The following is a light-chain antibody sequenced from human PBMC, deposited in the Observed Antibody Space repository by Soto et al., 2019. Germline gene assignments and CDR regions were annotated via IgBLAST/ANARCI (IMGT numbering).Light chain of an antibody. V-gene: IGLV2-11*01. CDR3: CSYAGDFYV. J-gene: IGLJ1*01. CDR1: YNH. Sequence: QSALTQPRSVSGSPGQSVTISCTGAYNHVSWYQLHPGTVPKLILYEVNERPSGVPGRFSGSKSDNTASLTISGLQTEDEADYFCCSYAGDFYVFGTGTKLTVL. CDR2: EVN.